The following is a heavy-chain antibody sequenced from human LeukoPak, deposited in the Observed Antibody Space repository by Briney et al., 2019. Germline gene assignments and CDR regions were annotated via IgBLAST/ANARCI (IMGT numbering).Heavy chain of an antibody. Sequence: ASVKVSCKASGGTFSSYAISWVRQAPGQGLEWMGRIIPIFGTANYAQKFQGRVAITTDESTSTAYMELSSLRSEDTAVYYCASALQSFRDYWGQGTLVTVSS. V-gene: IGHV1-69*05. CDR3: ASALQSFRDY. CDR2: IIPIFGTA. CDR1: GGTFSSYA. D-gene: IGHD2/OR15-2a*01. J-gene: IGHJ4*02.